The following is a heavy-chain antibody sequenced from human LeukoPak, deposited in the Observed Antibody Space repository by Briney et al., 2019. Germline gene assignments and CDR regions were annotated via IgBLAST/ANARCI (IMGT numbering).Heavy chain of an antibody. Sequence: PGGSLRLSCAASGFTFSSIAMSWVRQAPGKGLEWVSTIGGGGGDTYYTDSVKGRFTISRDNSRNTLYLQMNSLRAEDTAVYHCAKRLGHTGFDYWGQGTLVTVSS. CDR2: IGGGGGDT. J-gene: IGHJ4*02. V-gene: IGHV3-23*01. D-gene: IGHD4-17*01. CDR3: AKRLGHTGFDY. CDR1: GFTFSSIA.